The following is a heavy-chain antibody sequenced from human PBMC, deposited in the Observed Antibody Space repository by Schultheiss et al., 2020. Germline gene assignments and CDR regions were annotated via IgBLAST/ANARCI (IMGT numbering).Heavy chain of an antibody. CDR2: IYSGGST. CDR3: ARSLDYDRWFDP. J-gene: IGHJ5*02. CDR1: GFTFSSYA. V-gene: IGHV3-66*01. D-gene: IGHD4-17*01. Sequence: GGSLRLSCAASGFTFSSYAMSWVRQAPGKGLEWVSIIYSGGSTFYADSVKGRFTISRDNSKNTLYLQMNSLRAEDTAVYYCARSLDYDRWFDPWGQGTLVNVSS.